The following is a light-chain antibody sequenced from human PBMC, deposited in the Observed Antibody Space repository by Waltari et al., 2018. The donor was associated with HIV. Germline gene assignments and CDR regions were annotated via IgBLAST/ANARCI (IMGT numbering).Light chain of an antibody. J-gene: IGKJ5*01. CDR2: WAS. CDR1: QSVLYNSNNKNY. Sequence: DIVMTQSPDALAVSLGERAIINCTSSQSVLYNSNNKNYLVWYQQKPGQPPKVLISWASTRESGVPDRFSGSGSGTHFSLAISGLQAEDVAVYYCQQYYSIPITFGQGTRLDI. V-gene: IGKV4-1*01. CDR3: QQYYSIPIT.